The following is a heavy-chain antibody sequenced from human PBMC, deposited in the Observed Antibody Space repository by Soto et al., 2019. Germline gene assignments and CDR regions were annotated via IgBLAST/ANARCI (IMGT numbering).Heavy chain of an antibody. CDR2: IYYSGST. Sequence: SETLSLTCTVSGGSISSGGYYWSWIRQHPGKGLEWIGYIYYSGSTYYNPSLKSRVTISVDTFKNQFSLKLSSVTAADTAVYYCARDSSSSYFDYWGQGTLVTVSS. V-gene: IGHV4-31*03. J-gene: IGHJ4*02. CDR1: GGSISSGGYY. CDR3: ARDSSSSYFDY. D-gene: IGHD6-6*01.